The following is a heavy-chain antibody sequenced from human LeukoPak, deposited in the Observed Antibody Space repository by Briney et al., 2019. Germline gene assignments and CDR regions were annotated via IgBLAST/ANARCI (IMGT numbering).Heavy chain of an antibody. CDR1: GGSISNYY. CDR2: ISYSGST. D-gene: IGHD3-22*01. V-gene: IGHV4-59*08. J-gene: IGHJ2*01. CDR3: ARRGNYYDSSGYYHHWYFDL. Sequence: SESLSLTCTVSGGSISNYYWIWVRQPPGKGLEWIGYISYSGSTNYNPYLESRVTISVDTSKNQFSLKLSSVTAADTAVYYCARRGNYYDSSGYYHHWYFDLWGPGTLVTVSS.